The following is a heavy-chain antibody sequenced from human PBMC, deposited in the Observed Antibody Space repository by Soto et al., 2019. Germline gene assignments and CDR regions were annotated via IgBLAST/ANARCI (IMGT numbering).Heavy chain of an antibody. CDR1: VFTFHDHW. D-gene: IGHD4-4*01. Sequence: GRSLRLSCAASVFTFHDHWMHWGRLTPGKGLEWVAHMNQDGSEKNYVDFVKARFTISRDNAKNFLYLHMSSLRAEDTAVYYCVRVGLQMWNAFDFWGQGTAVTVSS. CDR3: VRVGLQMWNAFDF. CDR2: MNQDGSEK. V-gene: IGHV3-7*03. J-gene: IGHJ4*02.